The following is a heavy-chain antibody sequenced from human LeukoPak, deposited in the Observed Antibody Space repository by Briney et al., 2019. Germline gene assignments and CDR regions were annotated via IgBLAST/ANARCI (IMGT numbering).Heavy chain of an antibody. Sequence: PTGRSLRLSCAASGFTFSSYGMHWVRQAPGKGLEWVAVIWYDGSNKYYADSVKGRFTISRDNSKSTLYLQMNSLRAEDTAVYYWPKNQGPYYYTVREFWGQGTTATVPS. CDR2: IWYDGSNK. J-gene: IGHJ3*01. D-gene: IGHD2/OR15-2a*01. CDR1: GFTFSSYG. CDR3: PKNQGPYYYTVREF. V-gene: IGHV3-33*06.